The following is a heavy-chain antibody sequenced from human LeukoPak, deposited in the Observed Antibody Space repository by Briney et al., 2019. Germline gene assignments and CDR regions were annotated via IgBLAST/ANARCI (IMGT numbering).Heavy chain of an antibody. CDR1: GYTFTSYA. CDR3: ARDGSSGWYVHRPFDY. D-gene: IGHD6-13*01. CDR2: INAGNGNT. Sequence: GASVKVSCKASGYTFTSYAMHWVRQAPGQRLEWMGWINAGNGNTKYSQKFQGRVTITRDTSASTAYMELSSLRSEDTAVYYCARDGSSGWYVHRPFDYWGQGTLVTVSS. J-gene: IGHJ4*02. V-gene: IGHV1-3*01.